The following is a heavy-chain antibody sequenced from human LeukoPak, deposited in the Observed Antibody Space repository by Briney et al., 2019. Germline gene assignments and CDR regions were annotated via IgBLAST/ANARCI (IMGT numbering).Heavy chain of an antibody. D-gene: IGHD6-19*01. CDR2: IYYSGST. Sequence: SETLSLTCTVSGGSISSGGYYWSWIRQPPGKGLEWIGYIYYSGSTKYNPSLKSRVTISVDTSKNQFSLKLSSVTAADTAVYYCAREAVAGTRYFDYWGQGTLVTVSS. CDR1: GGSISSGGYY. CDR3: AREAVAGTRYFDY. J-gene: IGHJ4*02. V-gene: IGHV4-61*08.